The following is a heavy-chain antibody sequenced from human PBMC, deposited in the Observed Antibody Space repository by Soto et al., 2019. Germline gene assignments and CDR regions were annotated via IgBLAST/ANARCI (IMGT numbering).Heavy chain of an antibody. D-gene: IGHD3-10*01. CDR2: ISAYNGNT. CDR3: AVWFGELLHYYYGMDV. CDR1: GYTFTSYG. J-gene: IGHJ6*02. V-gene: IGHV1-18*01. Sequence: QVQLVQSGAEVKKPGASVKVSCKASGYTFTSYGISWVRQAPGQGLEWMGWISAYNGNTNYAQKLQGRVTMTTDTSTSTAYMELRSLRSDDTAVYDCAVWFGELLHYYYGMDVWGHGTTVTVSS.